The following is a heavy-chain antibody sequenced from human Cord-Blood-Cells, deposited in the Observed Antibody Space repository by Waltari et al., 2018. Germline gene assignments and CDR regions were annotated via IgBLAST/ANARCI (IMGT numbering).Heavy chain of an antibody. CDR3: AKDSMGSGAFDI. V-gene: IGHV3-9*01. CDR2: ISWNSGSI. D-gene: IGHD1-26*01. CDR1: GFTFDDYA. Sequence: EVQLVESGGGLVQPGRSLRLSCAASGFTFDDYAMHWVRQAPGKGLEWVSGISWNSGSIGYADSVKGRFTISRDNAKNSLYLQMNSLRAEDTALYYCAKDSMGSGAFDIWGQGTMVTVSS. J-gene: IGHJ3*02.